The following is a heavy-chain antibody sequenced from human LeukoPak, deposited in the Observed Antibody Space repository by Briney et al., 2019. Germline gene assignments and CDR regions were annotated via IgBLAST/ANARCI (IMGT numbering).Heavy chain of an antibody. CDR1: GDSISSYY. CDR3: ARADFTGSPRFDY. J-gene: IGHJ4*02. V-gene: IGHV4-59*01. D-gene: IGHD2-8*02. Sequence: SETLSLTCTVSGDSISSYYWSWIRQPPGKGLEWIGYIYYSGSTNYNPSLKSRVTISVDTSKNQFSLKVSSVTAADTAVYYCARADFTGSPRFDYWGQGTQVTVSS. CDR2: IYYSGST.